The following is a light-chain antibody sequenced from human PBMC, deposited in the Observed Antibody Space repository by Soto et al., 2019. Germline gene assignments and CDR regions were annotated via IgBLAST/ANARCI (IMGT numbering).Light chain of an antibody. V-gene: IGLV2-14*01. Sequence: ALTQPASVSGSPGQSITISCTGTSSDVGGYNFVSWYQQHPGKAPKLMISEVSNRPSGVSNRFSGSKSGNTASLTISGLQADDEADYYCSSYTSSTSYVFGTGTKVTVL. CDR2: EVS. J-gene: IGLJ1*01. CDR1: SSDVGGYNF. CDR3: SSYTSSTSYV.